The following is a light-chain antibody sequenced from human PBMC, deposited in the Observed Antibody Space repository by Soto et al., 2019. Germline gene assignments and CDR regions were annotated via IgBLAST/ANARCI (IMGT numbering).Light chain of an antibody. Sequence: DIPMTQSPSTLSASVGDRVTITCRASQTISWWLAWYQQKAGKAPKLLIYKASSLESGVPSRFSGSGSGTEFTLTINSLQPDDFATYYCQQYQNYPWTFGQGTKVEIK. J-gene: IGKJ1*01. V-gene: IGKV1-5*03. CDR3: QQYQNYPWT. CDR1: QTISWW. CDR2: KAS.